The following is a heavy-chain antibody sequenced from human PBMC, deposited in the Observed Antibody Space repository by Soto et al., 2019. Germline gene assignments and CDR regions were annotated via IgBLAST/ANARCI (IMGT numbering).Heavy chain of an antibody. Sequence: SETLSLTCTVSGGSISSGGYYWSWIRQHPGKGLEWIGYIYYSGSTYYNPSLKSRVTISVDTSKNQFSLKLSSVTAADTAVYYCASTYYNDSSGPFDYWGQGTLVTVS. CDR3: ASTYYNDSSGPFDY. D-gene: IGHD3-22*01. CDR1: GGSISSGGYY. CDR2: IYYSGST. J-gene: IGHJ4*02. V-gene: IGHV4-31*03.